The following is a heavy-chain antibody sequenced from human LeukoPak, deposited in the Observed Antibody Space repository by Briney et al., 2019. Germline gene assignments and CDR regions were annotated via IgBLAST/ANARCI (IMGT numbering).Heavy chain of an antibody. CDR3: ARTYSYDLYQFDY. V-gene: IGHV1-46*01. CDR2: INPSNGIT. Sequence: GASVKVTCKASGYTFTTYFIHWVRQAPGQGLEWMGIINPSNGITKNAQTVQGRVTMTRDTSTSTVFMELSSLRSEDTAVYYCARTYSYDLYQFDYWGQGTLVTVSS. J-gene: IGHJ4*02. D-gene: IGHD5-12*01. CDR1: GYTFTTYF.